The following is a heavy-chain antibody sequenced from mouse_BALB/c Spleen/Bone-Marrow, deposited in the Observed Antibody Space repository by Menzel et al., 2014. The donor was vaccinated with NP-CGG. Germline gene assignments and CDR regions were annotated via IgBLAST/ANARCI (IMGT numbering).Heavy chain of an antibody. CDR3: TREGFGSSDYAMDY. D-gene: IGHD1-3*01. CDR1: GYSITSDYA. Sequence: EVKLLESGPGLVKPSQSLSLTCSVTGYSITSDYAWNWIRQFPGNKLEWMGYISYSGTTRYNPSLKSRISITRDTSKNQFFLQFNSVTTEDTATYYCTREGFGSSDYAMDYWGQGTSVTVSS. J-gene: IGHJ4*01. V-gene: IGHV3-2*02. CDR2: ISYSGTT.